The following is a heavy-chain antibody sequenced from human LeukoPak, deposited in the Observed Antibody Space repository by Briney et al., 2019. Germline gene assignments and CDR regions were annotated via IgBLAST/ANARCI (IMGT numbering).Heavy chain of an antibody. J-gene: IGHJ4*02. D-gene: IGHD1-14*01. CDR3: ARATAENDH. V-gene: IGHV1-2*02. CDR2: LNPKTGDT. CDR1: GYTFTGYY. Sequence: ASVKVSCKASGYTFTGYYLHWVRQAPGQGLEWMGWLNPKTGDTRSAQKFQGRVTMTRDTSISTFNMELSRLTSDGTAVYYCARATAENDHWGQGTLVTVSS.